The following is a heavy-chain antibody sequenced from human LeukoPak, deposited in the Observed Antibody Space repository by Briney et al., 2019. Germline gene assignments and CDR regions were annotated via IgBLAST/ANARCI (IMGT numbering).Heavy chain of an antibody. CDR3: ARTMVRGVSSQYNWFDP. D-gene: IGHD3-10*01. Sequence: ASVKVSCKASGYTFTSYGISWVRQAPGQGLEWMGWISAYNGNTNYAQKPQGRVTMTTDTSTSTAYMELRSLRSDDTAVYYCARTMVRGVSSQYNWFDPWGQGTLVTVSS. J-gene: IGHJ5*02. V-gene: IGHV1-18*01. CDR1: GYTFTSYG. CDR2: ISAYNGNT.